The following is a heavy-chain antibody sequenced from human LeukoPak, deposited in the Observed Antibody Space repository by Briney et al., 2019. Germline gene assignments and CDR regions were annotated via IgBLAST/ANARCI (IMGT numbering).Heavy chain of an antibody. J-gene: IGHJ6*02. CDR1: GGTFSSYA. D-gene: IGHD6-19*01. CDR3: ARDEVVIAVAGLNYYYYGMDV. V-gene: IGHV1-69*13. CDR2: IIPIFGTA. Sequence: GASVKVSCKAFGGTFSSYAISWVRQAPGQGLEWMGGIIPIFGTANYAQKIQGRVTITADESTSTAYMELSSLRSEDTAVYYCARDEVVIAVAGLNYYYYGMDVWGQGTTVTVSS.